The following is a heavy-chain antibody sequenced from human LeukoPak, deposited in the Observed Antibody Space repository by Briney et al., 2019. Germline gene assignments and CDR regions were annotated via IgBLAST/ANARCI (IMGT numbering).Heavy chain of an antibody. Sequence: SETLSLTCAVYGGPFSGYYWSWIRQPPGKGLEWIGEINHSGSTNYNPSLKSRVTISVDTSKNQFSLKLSSVTAADTAVYYCARGPWSGKGAFDIWGQGTMVTVSS. J-gene: IGHJ3*02. CDR2: INHSGST. CDR1: GGPFSGYY. V-gene: IGHV4-34*01. D-gene: IGHD3-3*01. CDR3: ARGPWSGKGAFDI.